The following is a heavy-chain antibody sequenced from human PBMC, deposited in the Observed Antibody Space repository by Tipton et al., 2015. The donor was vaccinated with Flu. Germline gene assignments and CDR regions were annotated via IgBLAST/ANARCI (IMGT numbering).Heavy chain of an antibody. Sequence: QLVQSGAEVKKPGSSVKVCCKASGGTFSSYAISWVRQAPGQGLEWMGGIIPILGIANYAQKFQGRVTITADKSTSTAYMELSRLRSEDTAVYYCARAQQGMVQGVISSLFDYWGQGTLVTVSS. D-gene: IGHD3-10*01. J-gene: IGHJ4*02. CDR2: IIPILGIA. V-gene: IGHV1-69*09. CDR1: GGTFSSYA. CDR3: ARAQQGMVQGVISSLFDY.